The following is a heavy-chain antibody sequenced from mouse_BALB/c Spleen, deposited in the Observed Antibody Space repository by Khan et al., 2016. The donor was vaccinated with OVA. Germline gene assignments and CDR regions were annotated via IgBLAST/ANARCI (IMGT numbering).Heavy chain of an antibody. CDR2: IDPEFGNT. D-gene: IGHD1-2*01. CDR1: GFNIKDTY. Sequence: VQLQQSGAELVKPGASVKLSCTASGFNIKDTYIHWVKQRPEQGLEWIGRIDPEFGNTKYDPKFQDKATIIADTSSNTAYLHRSSLTSEDTAVYCCTRTEVHYYGSYAMDYWGQGTSVTVAS. CDR3: TRTEVHYYGSYAMDY. V-gene: IGHV14-3*02. J-gene: IGHJ4*01.